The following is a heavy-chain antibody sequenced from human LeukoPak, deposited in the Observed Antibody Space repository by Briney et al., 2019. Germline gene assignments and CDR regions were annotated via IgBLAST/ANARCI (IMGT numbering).Heavy chain of an antibody. Sequence: GGSLRLSCAASGFTFSTYWMHWVRQGPGKGLVWVSRINPDGSGTSHADSVKGRFTISRDNAKNTLYLQMNSLRAEDTAVYYCARDSGSGSYSGYWGLGTLVTVSS. CDR1: GFTFSTYW. D-gene: IGHD3-10*01. J-gene: IGHJ4*02. CDR2: INPDGSGT. CDR3: ARDSGSGSYSGY. V-gene: IGHV3-74*01.